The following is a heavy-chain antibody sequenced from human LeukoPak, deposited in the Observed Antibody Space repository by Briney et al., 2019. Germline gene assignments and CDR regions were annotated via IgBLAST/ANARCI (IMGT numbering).Heavy chain of an antibody. D-gene: IGHD2-21*02. CDR1: GYTFTSYD. V-gene: IGHV1-8*01. J-gene: IGHJ4*02. Sequence: ASVKVSCKASGYTFTSYDINCVRQATGQGLEWMGWMNPNSGNTGYAQKFQGRVTMTRNTSISTAYMELSSLRSEDTAVYYCARARRDLGAFDYWGQGTLVTVSS. CDR3: ARARRDLGAFDY. CDR2: MNPNSGNT.